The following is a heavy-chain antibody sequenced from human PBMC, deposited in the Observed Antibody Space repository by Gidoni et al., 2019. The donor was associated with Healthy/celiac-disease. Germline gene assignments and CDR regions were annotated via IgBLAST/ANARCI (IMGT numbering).Heavy chain of an antibody. CDR3: ARGLRDYDFWSGYYPFDY. CDR2: IKQDGSEK. J-gene: IGHJ4*02. D-gene: IGHD3-3*01. CDR1: GFTFSSYW. V-gene: IGHV3-7*01. Sequence: EVQLVASGGGLVQPGGSLRLSCAASGFTFSSYWMSWVRQAPGKGLEWVVNIKQDGSEKYYVDSVKYRFTIYRDNAKNSLYLQMNSLRAEDTAVYYCARGLRDYDFWSGYYPFDYWGQGTLVTVSS.